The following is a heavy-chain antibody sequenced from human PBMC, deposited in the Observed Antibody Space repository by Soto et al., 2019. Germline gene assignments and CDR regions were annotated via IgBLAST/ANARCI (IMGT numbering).Heavy chain of an antibody. J-gene: IGHJ4*02. Sequence: GSLRLSCAASGFTFSSYAMSWVRQAPGKGLEWVSAISGSGGSTYYADSVKGRFTISRDNSKNTLYLQMNSLRAEDTAVYYCAKSSNHIVVVPAAQVYYFDYWGQGTLVTVSS. V-gene: IGHV3-23*01. CDR3: AKSSNHIVVVPAAQVYYFDY. CDR1: GFTFSSYA. D-gene: IGHD2-2*01. CDR2: ISGSGGST.